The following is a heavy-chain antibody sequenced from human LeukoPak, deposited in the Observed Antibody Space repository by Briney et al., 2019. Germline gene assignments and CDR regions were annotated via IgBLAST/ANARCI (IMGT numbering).Heavy chain of an antibody. V-gene: IGHV3-7*01. Sequence: PGGSLRLSCAASGFTISGHWMRWVRQAPGKELEWVAYINQGGSDKYYVDSVKGRFTISRDNANNLLYLQMNSLRGEDTAVYYCTRDRSRAEDDWGQGTLVTVSS. D-gene: IGHD1-14*01. CDR3: TRDRSRAEDD. CDR2: INQGGSDK. J-gene: IGHJ4*02. CDR1: GFTISGHW.